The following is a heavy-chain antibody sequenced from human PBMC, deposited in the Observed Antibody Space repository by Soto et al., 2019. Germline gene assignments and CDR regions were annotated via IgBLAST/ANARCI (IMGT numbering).Heavy chain of an antibody. CDR3: ARAHYDSSGYYYGARPPTT. D-gene: IGHD3-22*01. CDR1: GYTFTSYG. CDR2: ISAYNGNT. V-gene: IGHV1-18*01. J-gene: IGHJ4*02. Sequence: ASVKVSCKASGYTFTSYGISWVRQAPGQGLEWMGWISAYNGNTNYAQKLQGRVTMTTDTSTSTAYMELRSLRSDDTAVYYCARAHYDSSGYYYGARPPTTWGQGTLVTVSS.